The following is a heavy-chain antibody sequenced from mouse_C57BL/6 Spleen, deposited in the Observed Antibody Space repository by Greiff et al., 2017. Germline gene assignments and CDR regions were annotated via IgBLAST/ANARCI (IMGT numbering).Heavy chain of an antibody. CDR2: IDPSDSYT. CDR1: GYTFTSYW. J-gene: IGHJ4*01. V-gene: IGHV1-59*01. D-gene: IGHD3-2*02. CDR3: ARGGAQATFYYAMDY. Sequence: VQLQQPGAELVRPGTSVKLSCKASGYTFTSYWMHWVKQRPGQGLEWIGVIDPSDSYTNYNQKFKGKATLTVDTSSSTAYMQLSSLTSEDSAVYYCARGGAQATFYYAMDYWGQGTSVTVSS.